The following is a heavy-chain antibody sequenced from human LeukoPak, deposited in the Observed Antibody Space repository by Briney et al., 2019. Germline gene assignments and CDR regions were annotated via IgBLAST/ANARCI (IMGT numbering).Heavy chain of an antibody. J-gene: IGHJ6*03. CDR3: ARDSRPLYYYMDV. V-gene: IGHV4-4*07. CDR1: GGSFSGYY. Sequence: TSETLSLTCAVYGGSFSGYYWSWIRQPAGKGLEWIGRIYRSGSTNYNPSLKSRVTMSVDTSKSQFSLKLSSVTAADTAVYYCARDSRPLYYYMDVWGKGTTVTVSS. D-gene: IGHD2-2*01. CDR2: IYRSGST.